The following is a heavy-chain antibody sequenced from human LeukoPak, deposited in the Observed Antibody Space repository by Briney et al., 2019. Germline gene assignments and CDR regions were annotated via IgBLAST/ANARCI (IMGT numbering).Heavy chain of an antibody. J-gene: IGHJ4*02. D-gene: IGHD3-3*01. CDR3: AKDRITIFGVVIMKGGYYFDY. CDR2: ISGSGGST. V-gene: IGHV3-23*01. CDR1: GFTFSSYA. Sequence: PGGSLRLSCAASGFTFSSYAMSWVRQAPGKGLEWVSAISGSGGSTYYADSEKGRYTISRDNSKNTLYLQMNSLRAEDTAVYYCAKDRITIFGVVIMKGGYYFDYWGQGTLVTVSS.